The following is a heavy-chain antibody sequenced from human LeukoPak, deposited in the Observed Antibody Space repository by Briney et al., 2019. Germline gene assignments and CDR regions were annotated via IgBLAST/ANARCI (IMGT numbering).Heavy chain of an antibody. CDR1: VGSISSHY. V-gene: IGHV4-59*11. CDR2: IYYSGST. Sequence: SETLSLTCTVSVGSISSHYWSWIRQPPGKGREWGGYIYYSGSTNYNPSLKSRVTISVDTSKNQYSMKLSAVTAADTAVYYCASDLDARGWFDPWGQGTLVTVSS. J-gene: IGHJ5*02. CDR3: ASDLDARGWFDP.